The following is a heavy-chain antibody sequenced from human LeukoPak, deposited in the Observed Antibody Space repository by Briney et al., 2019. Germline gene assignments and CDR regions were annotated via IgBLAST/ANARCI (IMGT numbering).Heavy chain of an antibody. J-gene: IGHJ4*02. Sequence: ASVKVSCKASGHTFTSYDINWVRQATGQGLEWMGWMNPNSGNTAYAQKFQGRVTMTRNTSISTAYMELSSLRSEDTAVYYCATGIMIPAGFDYWGQGTLVTVSS. CDR3: ATGIMIPAGFDY. D-gene: IGHD3-16*01. V-gene: IGHV1-8*02. CDR2: MNPNSGNT. CDR1: GHTFTSYD.